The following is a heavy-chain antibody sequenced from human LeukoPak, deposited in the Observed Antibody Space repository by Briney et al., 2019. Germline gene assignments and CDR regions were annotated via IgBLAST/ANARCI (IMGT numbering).Heavy chain of an antibody. D-gene: IGHD5-18*01. J-gene: IGHJ6*02. CDR2: ISAYNGNT. CDR1: GYTFTSYG. V-gene: IGHV1-18*01. Sequence: ASVKVSCKASGYTFTSYGISWVRQAPGQELEWMGWISAYNGNTNYAQKLQGRVTMTTDTSTSTAYMELRSLRSDDTAVYYCARDTRRHGGYSYGYYGMDVWGQGTTVTVSS. CDR3: ARDTRRHGGYSYGYYGMDV.